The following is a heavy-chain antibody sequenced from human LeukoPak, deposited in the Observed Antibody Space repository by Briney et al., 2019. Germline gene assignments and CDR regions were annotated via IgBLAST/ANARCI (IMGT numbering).Heavy chain of an antibody. V-gene: IGHV3-9*01. CDR1: GFTFDDYA. D-gene: IGHD2/OR15-2a*01. CDR3: ARKSILIDIYYYYYMDV. CDR2: INWNSDSI. Sequence: GGPLRLSCAVSGFTFDDYAMHWVRQVPGKGLEWVSGINWNSDSIGYADSVKGRFTTSRDNAKNSLYLQMNSLRAEDTAVYYCARKSILIDIYYYYYMDVWGKGTTVTVSS. J-gene: IGHJ6*03.